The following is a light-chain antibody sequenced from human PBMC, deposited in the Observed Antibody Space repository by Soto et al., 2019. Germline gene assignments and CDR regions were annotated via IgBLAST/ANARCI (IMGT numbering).Light chain of an antibody. CDR3: QNHNSAPLT. J-gene: IGKJ4*01. CDR2: ATS. CDR1: QGIAPY. Sequence: DVQMTQSPSSLSAIVGDRVTITCRASQGIAPYLAWFQQKPGKVPKLLIYATSTLQSGVPSRFSGSGSGTDFTLTISSLHPEDVETDYYQNHNSAPLTFGGGTKVEIK. V-gene: IGKV1-27*01.